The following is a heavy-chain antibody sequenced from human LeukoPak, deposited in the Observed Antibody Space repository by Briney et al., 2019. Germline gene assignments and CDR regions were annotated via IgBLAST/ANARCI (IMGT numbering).Heavy chain of an antibody. D-gene: IGHD1-14*01. CDR2: FDPEDGET. CDR1: GYTLTELP. CDR3: ATAEFRRPGFDY. J-gene: IGHJ4*02. V-gene: IGHV1-24*01. Sequence: ASVTVSCTVSGYTLTELPMHWVRQAPGKGLEWMGGFDPEDGETIYAQKFQGRVTMTEDTSTDTAYMELSSLRSEDTAVYYCATAEFRRPGFDYWGQGTLVTVSS.